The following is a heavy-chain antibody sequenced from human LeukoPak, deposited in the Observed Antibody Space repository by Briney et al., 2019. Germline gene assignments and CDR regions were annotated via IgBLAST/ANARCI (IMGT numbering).Heavy chain of an antibody. Sequence: SVKVSCKASGGTFSSYAISWVRQAPGQGLEWMGGIIPIFGTANYAQKFQGRVTITTDESTSTAYMELSSLRSEDTAVYYCARDLNRRYSSSWHRFDPWGQGTLVTVSS. D-gene: IGHD6-13*01. CDR3: ARDLNRRYSSSWHRFDP. CDR2: IIPIFGTA. J-gene: IGHJ5*02. V-gene: IGHV1-69*05. CDR1: GGTFSSYA.